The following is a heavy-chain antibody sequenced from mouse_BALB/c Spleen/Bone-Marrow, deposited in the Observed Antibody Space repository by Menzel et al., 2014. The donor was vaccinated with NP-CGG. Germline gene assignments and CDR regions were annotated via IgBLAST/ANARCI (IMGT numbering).Heavy chain of an antibody. D-gene: IGHD4-1*02. CDR3: TQLGRFAY. CDR2: INPSNGGT. Sequence: VQLQQSGAELVKPGASVKLSCKASGYTFXNYYMYWVKQRPGQGLEWIGEINPSNGGTNFNEKFKSTATLTVDKSSSTVYMQLSSLTSEDSAVYYCTQLGRFAYWGQGTLVTVSA. J-gene: IGHJ3*01. CDR1: GYTFXNYY. V-gene: IGHV1S81*02.